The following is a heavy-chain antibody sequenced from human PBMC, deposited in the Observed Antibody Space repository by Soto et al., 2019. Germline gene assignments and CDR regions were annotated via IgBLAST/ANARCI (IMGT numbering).Heavy chain of an antibody. CDR1: GFTFSSYG. CDR2: ISYDGSNK. J-gene: IGHJ4*02. V-gene: IGHV3-30*18. CDR3: AKDLTRERNTVTYTLFDY. D-gene: IGHD4-17*01. Sequence: GGSLRLSCAASGFTFSSYGMHWVRQAPGKGLEWVAVISYDGSNKYYADSVKGRFTISRDNSKNTLYLQMNSLRAEDTAVYYCAKDLTRERNTVTYTLFDYWGQGTLVTVSS.